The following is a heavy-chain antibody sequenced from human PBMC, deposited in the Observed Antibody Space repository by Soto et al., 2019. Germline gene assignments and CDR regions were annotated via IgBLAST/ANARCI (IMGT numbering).Heavy chain of an antibody. D-gene: IGHD6-13*01. CDR1: GGSIGSSSYY. V-gene: IGHV4-39*01. Sequence: LSLTCTVSGGSIGSSSYYWGWIRQSPGKGLEWIGNIYYSGNTFYNPSLQSRVAISVDTSKNQFYLHLSSVTAADTAIFYCASIAAPGTTHFDFWGQGPLVTVSS. CDR3: ASIAAPGTTHFDF. CDR2: IYYSGNT. J-gene: IGHJ4*02.